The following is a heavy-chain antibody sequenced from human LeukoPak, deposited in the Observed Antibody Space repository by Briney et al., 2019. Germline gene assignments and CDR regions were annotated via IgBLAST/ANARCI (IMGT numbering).Heavy chain of an antibody. J-gene: IGHJ3*02. CDR1: GFTFSNAW. CDR2: ISSSGSTI. V-gene: IGHV3-11*04. Sequence: PGGSLRLSCAASGFTFSNAWMSWVRQAPGKGLEWVSYISSSGSTIYYADSVKGRFTISRDNAKNSLYLQMNSLRAEDTAVYYCARVEVGRYSGYVDAFDIWGQGTMVTVSS. D-gene: IGHD5-12*01. CDR3: ARVEVGRYSGYVDAFDI.